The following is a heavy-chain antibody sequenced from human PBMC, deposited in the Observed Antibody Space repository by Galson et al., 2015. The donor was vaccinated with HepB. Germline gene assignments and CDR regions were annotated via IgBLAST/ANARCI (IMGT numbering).Heavy chain of an antibody. CDR2: INAGNGNT. J-gene: IGHJ4*02. D-gene: IGHD2-15*01. CDR3: ARDRIGYCRGGSCYSERDYYFDY. Sequence: SVKVACKASGCTFPSYAMHWVRQAPGQRLEWMGWINAGNGNTTYSQKFQGRVTITRDTSASTAYMELSSLRSEETAVYYCARDRIGYCRGGSCYSERDYYFDYWGQGTLVTVSS. V-gene: IGHV1-3*01. CDR1: GCTFPSYA.